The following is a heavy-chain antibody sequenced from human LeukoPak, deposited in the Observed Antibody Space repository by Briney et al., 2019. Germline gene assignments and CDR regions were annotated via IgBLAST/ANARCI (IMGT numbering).Heavy chain of an antibody. CDR3: AKDRWYYYDSSGYLNDAFDI. J-gene: IGHJ3*02. V-gene: IGHV3-30*02. CDR2: IRYDGSNK. CDR1: GFTFSSYG. D-gene: IGHD3-22*01. Sequence: GGSLRLSCAASGFTFSSYGMHWVRQAPGKGLEWVAFIRYDGSNKYYADSVKGRFTISRDNSKNTLYLQLNSMRAEDTAVYYCAKDRWYYYDSSGYLNDAFDIWGQGTMVTVSS.